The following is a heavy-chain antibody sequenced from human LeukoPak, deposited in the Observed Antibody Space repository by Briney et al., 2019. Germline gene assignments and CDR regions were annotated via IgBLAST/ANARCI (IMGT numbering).Heavy chain of an antibody. CDR3: AKTMSIDILIGLDY. CDR2: INGTGDET. CDR1: GFTFSDYA. V-gene: IGHV3-23*01. D-gene: IGHD3-9*01. J-gene: IGHJ4*02. Sequence: GGSLRLSCAASGFTFSDYAMNWVRQAPGKGLEWVSAINGTGDETYYADAVKGRFTISRDNSKNTLYLQMNNLRAEDTALYYCAKTMSIDILIGLDYWGQGILVTVSS.